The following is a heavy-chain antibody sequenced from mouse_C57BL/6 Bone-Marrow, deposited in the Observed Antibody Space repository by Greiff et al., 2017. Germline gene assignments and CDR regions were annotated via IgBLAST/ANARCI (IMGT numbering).Heavy chain of an antibody. CDR2: INPNNGGT. V-gene: IGHV1-26*01. CDR1: GYTFTDYY. D-gene: IGHD1-1*01. CDR3: ARGGYGSSYARDY. Sequence: VQLQQSGPELVKPGASVKISCKASGYTFTDYYMNWVKQSHGKSLEWIGDINPNNGGTSYNQKFKGKATLTVNKSASTAYMELRSLTSEDSAVYDCARGGYGSSYARDYWGQGTSVTVSS. J-gene: IGHJ4*01.